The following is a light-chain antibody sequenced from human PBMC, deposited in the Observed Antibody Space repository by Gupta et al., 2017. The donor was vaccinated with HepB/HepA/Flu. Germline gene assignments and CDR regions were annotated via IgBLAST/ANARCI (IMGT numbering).Light chain of an antibody. Sequence: QSALTQPASVSGSPGQSITISCAGTSSDIGAYNYVSWYQQYPGKAPKLMIYDVSDRPSGVSNRFSGSKSGNTASLTISGLQAEDEAHYYCSSYTRSSTLVFGGGTKLTVL. J-gene: IGLJ3*02. CDR2: DVS. V-gene: IGLV2-14*01. CDR3: SSYTRSSTLV. CDR1: SSDIGAYNY.